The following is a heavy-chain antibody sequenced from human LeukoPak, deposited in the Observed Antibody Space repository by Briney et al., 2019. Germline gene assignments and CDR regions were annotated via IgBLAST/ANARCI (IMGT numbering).Heavy chain of an antibody. CDR1: GGSISSSSYF. V-gene: IGHV4-39*01. J-gene: IGHJ6*02. CDR2: IYYSGSS. Sequence: PSETLSLTCTVSGGSISSSSYFWGWIRQPPEKGLEWIGSIYYSGSSYYNPSLKSRVTISVDTSKNQFSLRLNSVTAADTAVYYCARGPLYYDFWSGDYYYYGMDVWGQGTTVTVSS. CDR3: ARGPLYYDFWSGDYYYYGMDV. D-gene: IGHD3-3*01.